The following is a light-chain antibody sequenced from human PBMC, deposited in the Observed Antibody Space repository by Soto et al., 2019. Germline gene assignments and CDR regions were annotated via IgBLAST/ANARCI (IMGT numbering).Light chain of an antibody. Sequence: DIQMTQSPSTLSASVGDRVTITCRASQSISTWLAWYQQKPGKAPELLISDASNLESGVPSRFSGSGSGAEFTLTISRLEPEDFAVYYCQQYGRSPFTFGPGTKVDIK. V-gene: IGKV1-5*01. J-gene: IGKJ3*01. CDR3: QQYGRSPFT. CDR1: QSISTW. CDR2: DAS.